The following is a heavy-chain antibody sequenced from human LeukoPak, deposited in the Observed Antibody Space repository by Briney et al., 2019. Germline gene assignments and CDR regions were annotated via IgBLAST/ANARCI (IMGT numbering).Heavy chain of an antibody. CDR3: ARDGGVWELLNVFDY. CDR2: ISYDGSNK. Sequence: GGSLRLSCAASGFTFSNYAMHWVRQAPGKGLEWVAIISYDGSNKYYADSVKGRFTISRDNAKNSLYLQMNSLRAEDTAVYYCARDGGVWELLNVFDYWGQGTLVTVSS. D-gene: IGHD1-26*01. CDR1: GFTFSNYA. V-gene: IGHV3-30*04. J-gene: IGHJ4*02.